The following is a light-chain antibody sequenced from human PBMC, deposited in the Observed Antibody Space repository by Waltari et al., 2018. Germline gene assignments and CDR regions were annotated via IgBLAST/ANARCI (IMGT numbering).Light chain of an antibody. CDR1: QSAKTS. V-gene: IGKV3D-15*01. J-gene: IGKJ1*01. Sequence: EVVMTQSPATLSVSPGERVSLSCRASQSAKTSLAWYQQTPGQAPRLLFYRASTRAAGVPDSFSGSGSGTEFTLTISSLQSEDSAIYYCQQYNIWPWTFGPGTNVDIK. CDR2: RAS. CDR3: QQYNIWPWT.